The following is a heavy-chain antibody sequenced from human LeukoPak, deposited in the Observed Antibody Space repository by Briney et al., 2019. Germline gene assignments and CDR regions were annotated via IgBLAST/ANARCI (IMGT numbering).Heavy chain of an antibody. CDR1: GGSFSGYY. V-gene: IGHV4-34*01. Sequence: KPSETLSLTCAVYGGSFSGYYWSWIRQPPGKGLEWVGEINHSGSTNYNPSLKSRVTISVPTSKNQFSLKLSSVTAADTAVYYCARGSSIAVAGTGLPYWGQGTLVTVSS. D-gene: IGHD6-19*01. CDR2: INHSGST. J-gene: IGHJ4*02. CDR3: ARGSSIAVAGTGLPY.